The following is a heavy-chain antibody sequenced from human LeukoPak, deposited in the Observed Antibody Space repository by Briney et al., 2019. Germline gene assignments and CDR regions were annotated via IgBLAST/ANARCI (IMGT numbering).Heavy chain of an antibody. D-gene: IGHD3/OR15-3a*01. CDR2: ISSSSSTI. Sequence: GGSLRLSCAASGFTFSSYEMNWVGQAPGKGLEWVSYISSSSSTIYYADSVKGRFTISRDNAKNSLYLQMNSLRAEDTAVYYCAIGPRRELGDYWGQGTLVTVSS. J-gene: IGHJ4*02. V-gene: IGHV3-48*01. CDR1: GFTFSSYE. CDR3: AIGPRRELGDY.